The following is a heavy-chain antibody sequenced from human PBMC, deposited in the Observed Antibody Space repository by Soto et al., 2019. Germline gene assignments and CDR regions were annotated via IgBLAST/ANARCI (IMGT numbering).Heavy chain of an antibody. CDR1: GFTFSSYS. V-gene: IGHV3-48*01. J-gene: IGHJ4*02. CDR3: ASPGYSYGLVVY. CDR2: ISSSSITI. D-gene: IGHD5-18*01. Sequence: EVQLVESGGGLVQPGGSLRLSCAASGFTFSSYSMNWVRQAPGKGLEWVSYISSSSITIYYADSVKGRFTISSDNSKNSLFLQMISRRVDDTAVYYLASPGYSYGLVVYWGQGTLVTVSS.